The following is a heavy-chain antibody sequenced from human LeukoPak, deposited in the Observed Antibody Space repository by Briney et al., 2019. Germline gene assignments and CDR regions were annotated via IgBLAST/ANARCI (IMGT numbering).Heavy chain of an antibody. CDR3: AAFYDISNWFDP. J-gene: IGHJ5*02. CDR2: INHSGST. V-gene: IGHV4-34*01. CDR1: GGSFSGYY. D-gene: IGHD3-9*01. Sequence: SETLSLTCTVYGGSFSGYYWSWIRQPPGKGLEWIGEINHSGSTNYNPSLKSRVTISVDTSKNQFSLKLSSVTAADTAVYYCAAFYDISNWFDPWGQGTLVTVSS.